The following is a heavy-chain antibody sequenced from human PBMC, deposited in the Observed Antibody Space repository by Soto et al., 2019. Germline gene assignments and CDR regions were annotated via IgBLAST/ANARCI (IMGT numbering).Heavy chain of an antibody. CDR3: ARLAAAGKGYGMDV. Sequence: SETLSLTCTVPGGSISSSSYYWGWIRQPPGKGLEWIGSIYYSGSTYYNPSLKSRVTISVDTSKNQFSLKLSSVTAADTAVYYCARLAAAGKGYGMDVWGQGTTVTVSS. D-gene: IGHD6-13*01. V-gene: IGHV4-39*01. CDR1: GGSISSSSYY. J-gene: IGHJ6*02. CDR2: IYYSGST.